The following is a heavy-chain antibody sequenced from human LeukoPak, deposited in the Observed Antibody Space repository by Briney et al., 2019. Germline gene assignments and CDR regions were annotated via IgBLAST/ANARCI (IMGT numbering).Heavy chain of an antibody. CDR2: IYPGDSDT. CDR1: ANSFTNHW. Sequence: GESLKISCKGSANSFTNHWIGWVRQMPGKGLEWVGIIYPGDSDTRYSPSFQGQVTISADKSISTAYLQWSSLKASDTAMYYCARAIGVSGYVDNWGQGTLVTVSS. J-gene: IGHJ4*02. D-gene: IGHD3-22*01. CDR3: ARAIGVSGYVDN. V-gene: IGHV5-51*01.